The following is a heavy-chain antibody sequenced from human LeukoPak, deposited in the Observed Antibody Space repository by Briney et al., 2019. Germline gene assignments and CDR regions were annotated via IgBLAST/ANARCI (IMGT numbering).Heavy chain of an antibody. CDR3: ARDVGYFDY. J-gene: IGHJ4*02. CDR1: GFTFNNAR. Sequence: GGSLRLSCEASGFTFNNARMNWVRQAPGKGLEWVANIKQDGSGKYYVDSVKGRFTISRDNAKNSLYLQMNSLRAEDTAVYYCARDVGYFDYWGQGTLVTVSS. D-gene: IGHD3-10*01. CDR2: IKQDGSGK. V-gene: IGHV3-7*01.